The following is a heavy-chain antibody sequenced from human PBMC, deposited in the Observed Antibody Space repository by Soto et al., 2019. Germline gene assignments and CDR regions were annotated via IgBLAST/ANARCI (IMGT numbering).Heavy chain of an antibody. CDR3: ARDKYYDSSGYYQHFDY. CDR2: ISYDGSNK. Sequence: QVQLVESGGGVVQPGRSLRLSCAASGFTFSSYAMYWVRQAPGKGLEWVAVISYDGSNKYYADSVKGRFTISRDNSKNTLYLQMNSLRAEDTAVYYCARDKYYDSSGYYQHFDYWGQGTLVTVSS. V-gene: IGHV3-30-3*01. J-gene: IGHJ4*02. D-gene: IGHD3-22*01. CDR1: GFTFSSYA.